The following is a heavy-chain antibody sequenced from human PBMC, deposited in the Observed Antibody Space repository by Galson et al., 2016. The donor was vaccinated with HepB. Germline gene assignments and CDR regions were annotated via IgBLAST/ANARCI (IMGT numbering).Heavy chain of an antibody. D-gene: IGHD3-3*01. CDR2: INPNSGGT. J-gene: IGHJ6*02. V-gene: IGHV1-2*02. CDR1: GYTFSGYY. Sequence: SVKVSCKASGYTFSGYYIHWVRQAPGRGLEWLGWINPNSGGTKYAQKFQGRVTMTRVTSISTAYMELSRLKSDDTAAYYCATIRGSYFYGMDVWGQGTTVTVSS. CDR3: ATIRGSYFYGMDV.